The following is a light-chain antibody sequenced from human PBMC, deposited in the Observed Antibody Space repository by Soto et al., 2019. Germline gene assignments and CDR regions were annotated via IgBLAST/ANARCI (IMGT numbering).Light chain of an antibody. V-gene: IGKV3-20*01. CDR1: QSVNSNY. CDR3: QQYSSSLYT. CDR2: GAS. Sequence: EIVLTQSPGTLSLSPGERATLSCRASQSVNSNYVAWYQQKPGQAPRLLTFGASNRATGIPDRFSGSGSGTDFTLTISRLEPEDFAVYYCQQYSSSLYTFGQGTKLEI. J-gene: IGKJ2*01.